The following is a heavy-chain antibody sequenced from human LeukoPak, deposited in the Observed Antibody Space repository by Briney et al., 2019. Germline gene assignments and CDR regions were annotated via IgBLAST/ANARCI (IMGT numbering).Heavy chain of an antibody. CDR2: IYYSGST. J-gene: IGHJ4*02. D-gene: IGHD2-2*01. CDR3: ARYPPPDLGYCSSTSCSHHLVPDY. CDR1: GGSISSYY. Sequence: PSETLSLTCTVSGGSISSYYWSWIRQPPGKGLEWIGYIYYSGSTNYNPSLKSRVTISVDTSKNQFSLKLSSVTAADTAVYYCARYPPPDLGYCSSTSCSHHLVPDYWGQGTLVTVSS. V-gene: IGHV4-59*01.